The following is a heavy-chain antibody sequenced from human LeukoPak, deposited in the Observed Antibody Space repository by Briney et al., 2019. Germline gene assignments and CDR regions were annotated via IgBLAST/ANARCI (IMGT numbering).Heavy chain of an antibody. J-gene: IGHJ5*02. CDR3: ARLIPYYGGPARAFDP. D-gene: IGHD4-23*01. Sequence: PSQTLSLTCIVSGDSISSDVYYWGWLRQPPGKGLEWFGNVFYSGSTYYNPSLKSRVTISVDTSKNHFSLELNSVTAADTAVYFCARLIPYYGGPARAFDPWGQGTLVTVSS. CDR2: VFYSGST. V-gene: IGHV4-39*02. CDR1: GDSISSDVYY.